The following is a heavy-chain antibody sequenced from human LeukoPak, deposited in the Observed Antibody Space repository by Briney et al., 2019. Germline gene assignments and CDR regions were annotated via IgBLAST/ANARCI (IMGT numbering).Heavy chain of an antibody. J-gene: IGHJ4*02. D-gene: IGHD4-23*01. Sequence: GGPLRLSCAASGFSFSSYGMHWVRQAPGKGLEWVAFIRYDGSNGYYADSVKGRFTISRDNSKNTLYLQMNSLRAEDTAVYYCARDYGGSSPFDYWGQGTLVTVSS. CDR2: IRYDGSNG. V-gene: IGHV3-30*02. CDR3: ARDYGGSSPFDY. CDR1: GFSFSSYG.